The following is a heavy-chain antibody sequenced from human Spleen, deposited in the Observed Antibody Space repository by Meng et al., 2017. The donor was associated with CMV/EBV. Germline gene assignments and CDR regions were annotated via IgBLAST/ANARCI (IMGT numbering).Heavy chain of an antibody. Sequence: QEPVQESAPGLVPPAAALSASCASSGHSISCYYCTWRRQTGGEGLEMFGRISNSGSIGDKHSFRSRATMSIDTSKSQLSLKLFSVTAADTAVYYCARAGARGVPVDYWGQGILVTVSS. J-gene: IGHJ4*02. CDR3: ARAGARGVPVDY. D-gene: IGHD3-10*01. CDR1: GHSISCYY. CDR2: ISNSGSI. V-gene: IGHV4-4*07.